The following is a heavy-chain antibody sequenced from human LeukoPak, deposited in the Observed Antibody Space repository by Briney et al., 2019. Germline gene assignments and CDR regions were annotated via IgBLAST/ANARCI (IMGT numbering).Heavy chain of an antibody. CDR1: GFTFSDYY. V-gene: IGHV3-11*04. J-gene: IGHJ4*02. CDR2: ISSSDSTI. Sequence: GGSLRLSCAASGFTFSDYYMNWIRQAPGKGLEWVSYISSSDSTIYYADSVKGRFTISRDNAKNSLYLQMNSLRAEDTAVYYCATESGTYSGTCFDYWGQGTLVTVSS. CDR3: ATESGTYSGTCFDY. D-gene: IGHD1-26*01.